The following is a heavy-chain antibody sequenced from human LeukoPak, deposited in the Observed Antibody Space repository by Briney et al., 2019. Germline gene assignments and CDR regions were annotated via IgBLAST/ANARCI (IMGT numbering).Heavy chain of an antibody. V-gene: IGHV3-64*01. J-gene: IGHJ2*01. Sequence: GGSLRLSCAASGFTFSTSAMHWVRQAPGKGLEYVSAISSNGGITYYANSVKGRFTISRDNSKKTVFLQMGSLRTEDMAVYYCARGEPDCAGDCPYWYLDLWGRGTLVTVSS. D-gene: IGHD2-21*02. CDR1: GFTFSTSA. CDR3: ARGEPDCAGDCPYWYLDL. CDR2: ISSNGGIT.